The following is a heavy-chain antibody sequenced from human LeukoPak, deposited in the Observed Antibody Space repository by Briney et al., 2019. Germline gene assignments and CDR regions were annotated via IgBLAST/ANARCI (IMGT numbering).Heavy chain of an antibody. CDR3: ARVGIWGPTTPVDY. Sequence: SETLSLTCTVSGYSISSGYYWGWIRQPPGKGLEWIGTIHHSGSTYYNPSLKSRVTISADTSKNQLSLKLKYVTAADTAVYYCARVGIWGPTTPVDYWGQGTLVTVSS. V-gene: IGHV4-38-2*02. D-gene: IGHD1-1*01. CDR1: GYSISSGYY. CDR2: IHHSGST. J-gene: IGHJ4*02.